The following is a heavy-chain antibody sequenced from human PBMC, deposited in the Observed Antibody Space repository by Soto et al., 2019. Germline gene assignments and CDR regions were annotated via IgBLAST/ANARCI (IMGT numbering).Heavy chain of an antibody. CDR2: ISYDGSNK. D-gene: IGHD6-19*01. CDR1: GFTFSSYA. CDR3: ARCRGGIAVAGTGYFDY. V-gene: IGHV3-30-3*01. J-gene: IGHJ4*02. Sequence: SLRLSCAASGFTFSSYAMHWVRQAPGKGLEWVAVISYDGSNKYYADSVKGRFTISRDNSKNTLYLQMNSLRAEDTAVYYCARCRGGIAVAGTGYFDYWGQGTLVTVYS.